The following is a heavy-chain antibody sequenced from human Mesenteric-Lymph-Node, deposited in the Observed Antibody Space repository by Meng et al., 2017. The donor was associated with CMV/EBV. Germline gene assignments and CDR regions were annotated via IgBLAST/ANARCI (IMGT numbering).Heavy chain of an antibody. Sequence: SETLSLTCAVYGGSFSGYYWSWIRQPPGKGLEWIGEINHSGSTNYNPSLKSRVTISVDTSKNQFSLKLSSVTAADTAVYYCARALTIFGVAIYYYGMDVWGQGTTVTVSS. CDR1: GGSFSGYY. D-gene: IGHD3-3*01. V-gene: IGHV4-34*01. CDR2: INHSGST. CDR3: ARALTIFGVAIYYYGMDV. J-gene: IGHJ6*02.